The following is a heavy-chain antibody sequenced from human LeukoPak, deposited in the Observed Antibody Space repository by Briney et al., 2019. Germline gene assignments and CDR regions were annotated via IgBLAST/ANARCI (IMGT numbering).Heavy chain of an antibody. D-gene: IGHD2-8*01. CDR3: VREDRILLGNDAFDI. CDR2: ISSSGSTI. J-gene: IGHJ3*02. Sequence: GGSLRLSCAASGFTFSDYYMSWIRQAPGKGLEWVSYISSSGSTIYYADSVKGRFTISRDNAKNTLSLQMNSLRGEDAAVYYCVREDRILLGNDAFDIWGQGTMVTVSS. CDR1: GFTFSDYY. V-gene: IGHV3-11*04.